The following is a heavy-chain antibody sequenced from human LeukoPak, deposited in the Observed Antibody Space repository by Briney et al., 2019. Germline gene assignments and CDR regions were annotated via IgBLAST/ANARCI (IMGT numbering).Heavy chain of an antibody. D-gene: IGHD6-19*01. CDR2: IYYSGST. J-gene: IGHJ4*02. V-gene: IGHV4-39*01. CDR3: ASLPGYSSGWFREDY. Sequence: SKTLSLTCTVSGGSISSSSYYWGWIRQPPGKGLEWIGSIYYSGSTYYNPSLKSRVTISVDTSKNQFSLKLSSVTAADTAVYYCASLPGYSSGWFREDYWGQGTLVTVSS. CDR1: GGSISSSSYY.